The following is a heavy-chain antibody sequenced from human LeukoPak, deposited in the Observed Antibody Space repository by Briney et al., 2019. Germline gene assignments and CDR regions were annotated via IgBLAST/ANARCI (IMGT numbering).Heavy chain of an antibody. CDR3: ARGRYSGYGYGYYYMDV. CDR1: GYTFTSYD. V-gene: IGHV1-8*01. J-gene: IGHJ6*03. D-gene: IGHD5-12*01. CDR2: MNPNSGNT. Sequence: ASVKVSFKASGYTFTSYDINWVRQATGQGLEWMGWMNPNSGNTGYAQKFQGRVTMTRNTSISTAYMELSSLRSEDTAVYYCARGRYSGYGYGYYYMDVWGKGTTVTISS.